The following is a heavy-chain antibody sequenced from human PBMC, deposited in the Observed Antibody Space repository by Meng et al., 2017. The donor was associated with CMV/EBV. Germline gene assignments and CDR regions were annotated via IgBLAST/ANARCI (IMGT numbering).Heavy chain of an antibody. CDR2: ISAYNGNT. Sequence: ASVKVSCKASGYTFTSYGISWVRQAPGQGLERMGWISAYNGNTNYAQKLQGRVTMTTDTSTSTAYMELRSLRSDDTAVYYCARDTTGTVYYYYGMDVWGQGTTVTVSS. V-gene: IGHV1-18*01. D-gene: IGHD1-1*01. CDR1: GYTFTSYG. J-gene: IGHJ6*02. CDR3: ARDTTGTVYYYYGMDV.